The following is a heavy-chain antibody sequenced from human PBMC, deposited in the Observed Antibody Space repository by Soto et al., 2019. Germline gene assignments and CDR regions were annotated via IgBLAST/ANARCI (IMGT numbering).Heavy chain of an antibody. J-gene: IGHJ6*03. V-gene: IGHV3-74*01. D-gene: IGHD4-4*01. CDR1: GFTFSNFW. CDR2: ISGNGRTT. Sequence: EVQLVESGGDLVQPGGSLRLSCAASGFTFSNFWMHWVRQVPGKGLVWVSRISGNGRTTNYADSVKGRFTISRDNAKNTLYVQMNRLRAEDTAVYYCARGGDDSTYFYINVWGKGTTVTVSS. CDR3: ARGGDDSTYFYINV.